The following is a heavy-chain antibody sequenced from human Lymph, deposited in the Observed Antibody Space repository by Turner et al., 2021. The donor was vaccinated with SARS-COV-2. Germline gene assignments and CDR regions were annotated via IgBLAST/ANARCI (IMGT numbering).Heavy chain of an antibody. D-gene: IGHD3-10*01. CDR3: AGGMGRGVNAYAEYFEY. CDR1: GCLFSSYA. CDR2: IIPILDIA. V-gene: IGHV1-69*04. J-gene: IGHJ1*01. Sequence: QVQLVQSGAGVMKPGYSVEVSCQASGCLFSSYAISWVRQATGQGLEWMDRIIPILDIATNAQYFQGRDKFTANKSPNTNYMELSSMRSEDTAFDYGAGGMGRGVNAYAEYFEYWGQGTLVTVSS.